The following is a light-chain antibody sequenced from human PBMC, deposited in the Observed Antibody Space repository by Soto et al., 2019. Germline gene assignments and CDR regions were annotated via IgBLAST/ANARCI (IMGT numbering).Light chain of an antibody. CDR2: EVS. J-gene: IGLJ2*01. Sequence: QSALTQPASVSGSPGQSITISCTGTSSDVGSYNYVSWYQQHPGQAPKVMIYEVSNRPSGVSNRFSGSKSGNTASLTISGLQADDEADYYCSSYTSSTTLVVFGGGTKLTVL. CDR3: SSYTSSTTLVV. CDR1: SSDVGSYNY. V-gene: IGLV2-14*01.